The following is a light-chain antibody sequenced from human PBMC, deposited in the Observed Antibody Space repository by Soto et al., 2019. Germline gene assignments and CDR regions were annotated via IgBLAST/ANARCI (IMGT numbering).Light chain of an antibody. Sequence: DIQMTQSPSSVSASVGDRVTITCRASQGITSWLAWYQQKPGRAPKLLIYAASSLQSGVPSRFSGSGSGRDFTLNISSLQAEDFATYFCQQTSSFPLTFGGGTKVEIK. J-gene: IGKJ4*01. CDR2: AAS. CDR1: QGITSW. V-gene: IGKV1-12*01. CDR3: QQTSSFPLT.